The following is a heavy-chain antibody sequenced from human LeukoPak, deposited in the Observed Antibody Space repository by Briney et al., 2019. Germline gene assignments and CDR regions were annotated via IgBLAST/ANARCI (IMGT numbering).Heavy chain of an antibody. V-gene: IGHV3-48*01. CDR3: ARQGWYVDIFFHMDV. Sequence: PGGSLRLSCAASGFTFSSYSMNWVRQAPGKGLEWVSYISSSNSTIYYADSVKGRFTISRDNAKNSLYLQMNSLRAEDTAVYYCARQGWYVDIFFHMDVWGKGTTVTISS. CDR1: GFTFSSYS. CDR2: ISSSNSTI. D-gene: IGHD6-19*01. J-gene: IGHJ6*03.